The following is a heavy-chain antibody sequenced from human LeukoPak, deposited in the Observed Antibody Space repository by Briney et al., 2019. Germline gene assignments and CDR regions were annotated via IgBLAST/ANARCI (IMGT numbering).Heavy chain of an antibody. J-gene: IGHJ4*02. V-gene: IGHV3-30*18. CDR3: AKLIAAAGIDY. D-gene: IGHD6-13*01. CDR1: GFTFSNVW. Sequence: GGSLRLSCAASGFTFSNVWMSWVRQAPGKGLEWVAVISYDGSNKYYADSVKGRFTISRDNSKNTLYLQMNSLRAEDTAVYYCAKLIAAAGIDYWGQGTLVTVSS. CDR2: ISYDGSNK.